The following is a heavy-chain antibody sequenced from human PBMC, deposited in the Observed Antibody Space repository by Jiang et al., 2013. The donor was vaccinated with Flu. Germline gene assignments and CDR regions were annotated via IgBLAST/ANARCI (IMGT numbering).Heavy chain of an antibody. CDR2: ISGYNGRT. V-gene: IGHV1-18*01. D-gene: IGHD3-16*01. J-gene: IGHJ5*02. CDR3: ARDRLAGDRWFDP. CDR1: NYTFSVYG. Sequence: SGAEVKKPGASVKVSCKTSNYTFSVYGISWVRQAPGQGLEWMGWISGYNGRTSYAQKFQGRVTMTTDTSTNTAYMELKNLRSDDTAVYFCARDRLAGDRWFDPWGQGTPVIVSS.